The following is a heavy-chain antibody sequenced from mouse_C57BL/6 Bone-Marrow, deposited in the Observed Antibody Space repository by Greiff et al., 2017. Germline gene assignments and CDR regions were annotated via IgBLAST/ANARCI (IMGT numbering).Heavy chain of an antibody. CDR1: GFTFSDYY. CDR3: ARDYYGPGYYFDY. D-gene: IGHD1-2*01. J-gene: IGHJ2*01. Sequence: EVMLVESEGGLVQPGSSMKLSCTASGFTFSDYYMAWVRQVPEKGLEWVANINYDGSSTYYLDSLKSRFIISRDIAKNILYLQMSSLKSEDTATYYCARDYYGPGYYFDYWGQGTTLTVSS. CDR2: INYDGSST. V-gene: IGHV5-16*01.